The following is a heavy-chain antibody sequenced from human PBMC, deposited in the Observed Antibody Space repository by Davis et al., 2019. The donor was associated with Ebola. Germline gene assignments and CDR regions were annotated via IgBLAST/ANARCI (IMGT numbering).Heavy chain of an antibody. CDR2: ISTYNGNT. Sequence: AASVKVSCKASGYTFTSYGISWVRQAPRQGLEWMGWISTYNGNTNFAQKLQGRVTMTTDTSTSSAYMELRSLRSDDTDVYYCARMAAAGTKLDVWGQGTTVTVSS. V-gene: IGHV1-18*04. CDR1: GYTFTSYG. CDR3: ARMAAAGTKLDV. J-gene: IGHJ6*02. D-gene: IGHD6-13*01.